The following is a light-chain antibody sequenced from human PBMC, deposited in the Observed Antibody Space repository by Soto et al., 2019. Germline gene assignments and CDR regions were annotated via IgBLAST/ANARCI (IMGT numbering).Light chain of an antibody. V-gene: IGLV1-40*01. J-gene: IGLJ1*01. CDR1: SSNIGAGFD. CDR2: SSV. CDR3: QSYDSRLSGYV. Sequence: QAVVTQPPSVSGAPGQGVTISCTGSSSNIGAGFDVHWYQQLPRSAPTLLIYSSVNRPSGVPDRFSASKSGTSASLAITGLQAEDEADYYCQSYDSRLSGYVFGTGTKLTVL.